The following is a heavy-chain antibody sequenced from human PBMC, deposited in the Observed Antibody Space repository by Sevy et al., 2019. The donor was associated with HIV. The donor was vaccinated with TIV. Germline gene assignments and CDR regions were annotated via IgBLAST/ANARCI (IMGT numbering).Heavy chain of an antibody. Sequence: GGSLRLSCAASGFTFSSYEMNWVRQAPGKGLEWVSYISNSGTAIYYSDSVKGQLTIHKDKARNSLILKMISLSAEDTAVYYCARDLPPSATTVAHFDCWGQGTLVTVSS. CDR3: ARDLPPSATTVAHFDC. CDR2: ISNSGTAI. J-gene: IGHJ4*02. CDR1: GFTFSSYE. D-gene: IGHD4-17*01. V-gene: IGHV3-48*03.